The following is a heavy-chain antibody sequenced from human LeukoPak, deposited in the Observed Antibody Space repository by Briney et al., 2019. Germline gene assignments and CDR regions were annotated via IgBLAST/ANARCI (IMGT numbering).Heavy chain of an antibody. Sequence: GGSLRLSCAASGFTFSNAWMNWVRQAPGKGLEWVGRIKSKTDGGTTDYAAPVKGRFTSSRDDSKNTLYLQMNSLKTEDTAVYYCTTGLTLRFLEWSLLFDYWGQGTLVTVSS. D-gene: IGHD3-3*01. CDR2: IKSKTDGGTT. V-gene: IGHV3-15*07. CDR3: TTGLTLRFLEWSLLFDY. J-gene: IGHJ4*02. CDR1: GFTFSNAW.